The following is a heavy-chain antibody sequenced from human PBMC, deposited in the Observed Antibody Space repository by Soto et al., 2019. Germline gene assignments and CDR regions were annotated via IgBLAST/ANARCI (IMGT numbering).Heavy chain of an antibody. D-gene: IGHD2-21*02. V-gene: IGHV1-46*03. CDR1: ENAFSSYH. CDR3: SRVGHITVITASFDS. CDR2: IHPSGGGA. Sequence: ASEKVSCKASENAFSSYHLHWVRQAPGQGLEKMGMIHPSGGGATYAQKFLGRVTMTRDTSTSTVFMELSSLRSEDTAIYYCSRVGHITVITASFDSWGHGTLVTVS. J-gene: IGHJ4*01.